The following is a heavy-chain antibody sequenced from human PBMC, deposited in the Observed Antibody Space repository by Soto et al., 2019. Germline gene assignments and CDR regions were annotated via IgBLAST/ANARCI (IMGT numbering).Heavy chain of an antibody. D-gene: IGHD2-2*01. CDR2: ISSSSSYI. J-gene: IGHJ4*02. CDR1: GFTFSSYS. Sequence: PGGSLRLSCAASGFTFSSYSMNWVRQAPGKGLEWVSSISSSSSYIYYADSVKGRFTISRDNAKNSLYLQMNSLRAEDTAVYYCARGDIVVVPAAMEIDYWGQGTLVTVSS. CDR3: ARGDIVVVPAAMEIDY. V-gene: IGHV3-21*01.